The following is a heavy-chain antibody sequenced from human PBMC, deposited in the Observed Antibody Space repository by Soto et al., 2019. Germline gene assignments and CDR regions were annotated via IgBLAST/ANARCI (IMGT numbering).Heavy chain of an antibody. CDR2: ISAYNGNT. D-gene: IGHD2-2*01. Sequence: SVKLCCKASGYTFTSYGISWVRQAPGQGLEWMGWISAYNGNTNYAQKLQGRVTMTTDTSTSAAYMELRSLRSDDTAVYYCARDPGCSSTSWYAREYNWFDPWGQGTLVTVSS. CDR1: GYTFTSYG. J-gene: IGHJ5*02. CDR3: ARDPGCSSTSWYAREYNWFDP. V-gene: IGHV1-18*01.